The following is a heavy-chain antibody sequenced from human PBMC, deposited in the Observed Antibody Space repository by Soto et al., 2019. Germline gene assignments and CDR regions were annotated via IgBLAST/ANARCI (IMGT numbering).Heavy chain of an antibody. V-gene: IGHV4-61*01. J-gene: IGHJ5*02. D-gene: IGHD3-22*01. CDR3: AKDLVYYFDSSGYYAYMA. Sequence: TSETLSLTCTVSGDSVSSGSYYWSWIRQPPGKGLEWIGFIYYSVYYSGSTNYNPSLKTRVTISVDTSKNQFSLKLSSVTAADTAVYYCAKDLVYYFDSSGYYAYMAWGQGTLVTVSS. CDR2: IYYSVYYSGST. CDR1: GDSVSSGSYY.